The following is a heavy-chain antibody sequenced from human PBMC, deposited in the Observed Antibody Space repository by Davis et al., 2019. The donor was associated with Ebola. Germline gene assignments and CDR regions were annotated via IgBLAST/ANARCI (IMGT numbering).Heavy chain of an antibody. Sequence: ESLKISCKGSGYSFTSHWIVWVRQMPGKGLECMGIIFPGDSDTRYSPSFRGQVTISADKSMKTAFLQWSSLKASDTGMYYCARESTVPTTAPDYWGQGTLVTVSS. J-gene: IGHJ4*02. CDR2: IFPGDSDT. CDR1: GYSFTSHW. D-gene: IGHD4-17*01. CDR3: ARESTVPTTAPDY. V-gene: IGHV5-51*01.